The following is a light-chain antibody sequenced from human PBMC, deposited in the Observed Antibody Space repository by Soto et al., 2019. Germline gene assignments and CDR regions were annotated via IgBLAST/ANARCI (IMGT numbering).Light chain of an antibody. Sequence: QSVLTQPPSLSGTPEQRVTISCSGSSSNIGGNTVHWYQHLPGTAPKLLIYINDHRPSGVPARFSCSTSGTSASLAIRGLQSDYEAHYACATWDDSMNAAVFGGGTQLTVL. CDR1: SSNIGGNT. J-gene: IGLJ7*01. CDR3: ATWDDSMNAAV. CDR2: IND. V-gene: IGLV1-44*01.